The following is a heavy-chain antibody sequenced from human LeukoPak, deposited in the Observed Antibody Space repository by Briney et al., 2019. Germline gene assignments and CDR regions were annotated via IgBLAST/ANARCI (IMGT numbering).Heavy chain of an antibody. Sequence: ASVKVSCKASGYTFTSYAINWVRQAPGQGLEWMGWISAYNGDTNYAQKLQGRVTMTTETSPSTAYMELRRLRSDDTAIYYCARGLRWFGELSPKFDYWGQGTLVTVSS. V-gene: IGHV1-18*01. CDR1: GYTFTSYA. J-gene: IGHJ4*02. D-gene: IGHD3-10*01. CDR3: ARGLRWFGELSPKFDY. CDR2: ISAYNGDT.